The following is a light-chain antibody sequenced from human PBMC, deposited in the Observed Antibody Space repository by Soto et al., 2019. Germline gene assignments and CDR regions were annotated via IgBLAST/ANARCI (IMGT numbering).Light chain of an antibody. J-gene: IGKJ5*01. V-gene: IGKV1-39*01. CDR3: QQSYSTLLIT. Sequence: DIQMTQSPSSLSASVGDRVTITCRASQSISTYLNWYQQKPGKAPKLLIYAASDLQSGVPSRFSGSRSGTDLTLTISSLQPEDFATYYCQQSYSTLLITFGQGTRLEIK. CDR1: QSISTY. CDR2: AAS.